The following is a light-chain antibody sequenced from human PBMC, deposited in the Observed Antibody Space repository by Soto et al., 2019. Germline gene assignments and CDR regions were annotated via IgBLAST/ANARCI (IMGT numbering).Light chain of an antibody. CDR3: QQYGSSRT. CDR1: QSVTSDY. CDR2: GIS. V-gene: IGKV3-20*01. Sequence: EIVLTQSPGTLSLSPGERATLSCRASQSVTSDYLAWYRQKPGQAPRLLIYGISTRATGIPDRFSGSGSGTDFTLTISKLEPEDFAVYYCQQYGSSRTLGQGTKVDIK. J-gene: IGKJ1*01.